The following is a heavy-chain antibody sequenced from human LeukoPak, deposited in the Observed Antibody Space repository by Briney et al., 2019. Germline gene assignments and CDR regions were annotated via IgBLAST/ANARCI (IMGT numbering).Heavy chain of an antibody. V-gene: IGHV3-23*01. D-gene: IGHD6-13*01. J-gene: IGHJ4*02. CDR3: AKLQRIAGTGTGPSEYDY. CDR1: GFTFNNFA. Sequence: GGSLRLSCATSGFTFNNFAMTWVRQAPGKGLEWVSAITGSGGSTYFADSVKGRFTISRDNSKNTVYLQMNSLRAEDTAVYYCAKLQRIAGTGTGPSEYDYWGQGTLVTVSS. CDR2: ITGSGGST.